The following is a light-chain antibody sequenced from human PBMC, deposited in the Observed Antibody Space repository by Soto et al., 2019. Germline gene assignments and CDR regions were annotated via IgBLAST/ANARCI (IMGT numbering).Light chain of an antibody. CDR2: YDS. J-gene: IGLJ2*01. CDR3: PVGDSSSDHVV. V-gene: IGLV3-21*04. Sequence: SYELTQPPSVSVAPGKTARITCGGNNIGSKSVHWYQQKPGQAPVLVIYYDSDRPSGIPERFSGSNSGNTATLTISRVEAGDEADYYCPVGDSSSDHVVFGGGTQLTVL. CDR1: NIGSKS.